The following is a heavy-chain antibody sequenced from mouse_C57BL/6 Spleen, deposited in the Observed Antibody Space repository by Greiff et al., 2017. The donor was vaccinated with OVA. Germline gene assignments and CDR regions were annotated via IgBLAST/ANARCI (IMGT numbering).Heavy chain of an antibody. D-gene: IGHD2-1*01. CDR3: ARDRGNYYFDY. CDR2: INYDGSST. V-gene: IGHV5-16*01. J-gene: IGHJ2*01. Sequence: EVQLQESEGGLVQPGSSMKLSCTASGFTFSDYYMAWVRQVPEKGLEWVANINYDGSSTYYLDSLKSRFIISRDNAKNILYLQMSSLKSEDTATYYCARDRGNYYFDYWGQGTTLTVSS. CDR1: GFTFSDYY.